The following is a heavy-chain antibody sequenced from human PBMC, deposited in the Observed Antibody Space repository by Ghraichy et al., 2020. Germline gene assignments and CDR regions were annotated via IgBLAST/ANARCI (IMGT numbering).Heavy chain of an antibody. CDR1: GFTFASST. Sequence: SVKVSCKASGFTFASSTVQWVRQARGQRLEWIGWIVVGSGNTNYAQKFQERVTITRDMSTSTAYMELSSLRSEDTAVYYCAAIYYGSGRYPFDYWGQGTLVTVSS. J-gene: IGHJ4*02. V-gene: IGHV1-58*01. CDR2: IVVGSGNT. D-gene: IGHD3-10*01. CDR3: AAIYYGSGRYPFDY.